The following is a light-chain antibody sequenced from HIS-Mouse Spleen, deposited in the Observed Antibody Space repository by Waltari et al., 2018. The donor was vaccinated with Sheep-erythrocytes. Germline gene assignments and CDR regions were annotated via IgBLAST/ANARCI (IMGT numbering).Light chain of an antibody. CDR2: GAS. V-gene: IGKV3-20*01. Sequence: EIVLTQSPGTLSLSPGERATLSGRASQSVSSSYLAWYQQKPGQAPRLLIYGASSRATGIPDRFSGSGSGTDFTLTISRLEPEDFAVYYCQQYGSSLRTFGQGTKVEIK. J-gene: IGKJ1*01. CDR1: QSVSSSY. CDR3: QQYGSSLRT.